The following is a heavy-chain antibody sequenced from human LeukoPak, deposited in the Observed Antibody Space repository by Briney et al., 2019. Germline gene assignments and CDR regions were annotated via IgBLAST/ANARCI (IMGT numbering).Heavy chain of an antibody. Sequence: SETLSLTCAVYGGSFSGYYWSWIRQPPGKGLEWIGEINHSGSTNYNPSLKSRVTISVGTSKNQFSLKLSSVTAADTAVYYCARGGTFGVCCPALNDAFDIWGQGTMVTVSS. D-gene: IGHD2-8*01. CDR1: GGSFSGYY. V-gene: IGHV4-34*01. J-gene: IGHJ3*02. CDR2: INHSGST. CDR3: ARGGTFGVCCPALNDAFDI.